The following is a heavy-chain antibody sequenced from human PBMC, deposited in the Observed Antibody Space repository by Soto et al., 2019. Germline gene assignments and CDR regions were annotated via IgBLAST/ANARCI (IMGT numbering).Heavy chain of an antibody. CDR3: AREMSELGELSFTFDY. CDR1: GFTFSSYG. Sequence: QPGGSLTLSCAASGFTFSSYGMHWVRQAPGKGLEWVAVIWYDGSNKYYADSVKGRFTISRDNSKNTLYLQMNSLRAEDTAVYYCAREMSELGELSFTFDYWGQGTLVTVSS. CDR2: IWYDGSNK. V-gene: IGHV3-33*01. J-gene: IGHJ4*02. D-gene: IGHD3-16*02.